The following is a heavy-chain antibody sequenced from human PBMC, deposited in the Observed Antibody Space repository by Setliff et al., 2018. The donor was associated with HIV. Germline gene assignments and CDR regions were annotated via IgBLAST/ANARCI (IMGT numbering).Heavy chain of an antibody. D-gene: IGHD6-13*01. V-gene: IGHV3-33*06. J-gene: IGHJ5*02. CDR1: GFTFRSFG. CDR3: AKADDGAAAGPAP. Sequence: GGSLRRSCAASGFTFRSFGMHWVRQVPGKGLEWVAVIWYDGINKNYADSVRGRFTISRDNSRDTLYLEMSSLRVEDTALYYCAKADDGAAAGPAPWGQGTQVTVSS. CDR2: IWYDGINK.